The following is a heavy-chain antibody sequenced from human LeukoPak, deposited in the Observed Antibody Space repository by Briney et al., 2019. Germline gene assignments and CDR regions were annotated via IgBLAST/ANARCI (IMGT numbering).Heavy chain of an antibody. CDR3: ARVVIIAAAVNAFDI. V-gene: IGHV1-2*02. Sequence: ASVRVSCKTSGYTFTGYYIHWVRQAPGQGLEWMGWINPNSGGTNYAQKFQGRVTMTRDTSISTAYMELSRLRSDDTAVYYCARVVIIAAAVNAFDIWGQGTMVTVSS. CDR1: GYTFTGYY. J-gene: IGHJ3*02. CDR2: INPNSGGT. D-gene: IGHD6-13*01.